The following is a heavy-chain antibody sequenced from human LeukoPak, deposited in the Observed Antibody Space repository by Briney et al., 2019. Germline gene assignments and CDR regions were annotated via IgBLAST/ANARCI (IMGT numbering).Heavy chain of an antibody. J-gene: IGHJ4*02. D-gene: IGHD2-2*01. CDR3: AKDRDCSSTGCYVFAN. V-gene: IGHV3-23*01. Sequence: GGSLRLSCAASGFTFTGYAMTWVRQAQRKGLEWVSAISGSGGGTYYADSVKGRFTISRDNSKNTLYLQMNSLRAEDTAVYYCAKDRDCSSTGCYVFANCGQGALFSASS. CDR1: GFTFTGYA. CDR2: ISGSGGGT.